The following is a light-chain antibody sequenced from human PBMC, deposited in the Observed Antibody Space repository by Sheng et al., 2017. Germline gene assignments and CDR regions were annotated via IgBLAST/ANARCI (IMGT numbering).Light chain of an antibody. Sequence: DIQLTQSPSFLSASVGDGVSITCRASQDIFSYLAWYQQKPGKAPKLLIYGASSLQSGVPSRFSGSGSGTEFTLTISSLQPEDFATYFCQQLIRYPFTFGPGTTVDFK. CDR1: QDIFSY. CDR2: GAS. CDR3: QQLIRYPFT. J-gene: IGKJ3*01. V-gene: IGKV1-9*01.